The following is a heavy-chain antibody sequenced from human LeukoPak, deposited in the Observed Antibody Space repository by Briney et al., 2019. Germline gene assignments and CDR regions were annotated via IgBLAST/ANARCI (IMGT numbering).Heavy chain of an antibody. J-gene: IGHJ4*02. V-gene: IGHV3-11*01. D-gene: IGHD3-22*01. CDR1: GFTFSDYY. CDR3: ARDYYYDSSGYYRY. CDR2: ISSSGSTM. Sequence: GGSLRLSCAASGFTFSDYYMSWIRQAPGKGLEWVSYISSSGSTMYYADSVKGRFTISRDNAKNSLYLQMNSLRAEDAAVYYCARDYYYDSSGYYRYWGQGTLVTVSS.